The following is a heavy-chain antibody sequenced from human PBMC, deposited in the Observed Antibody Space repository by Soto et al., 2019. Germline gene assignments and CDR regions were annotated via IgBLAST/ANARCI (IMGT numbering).Heavy chain of an antibody. Sequence: ASVKVSCKASGYTFTNYGISWVRQAPGQGLEWMGWISGNNGNRNYAQKFQGRVTMTTDTSTSTAYIDLRSLRFDDTAFYYCARDAGYSYGYDYWGQGTLVTVSS. CDR1: GYTFTNYG. D-gene: IGHD5-18*01. V-gene: IGHV1-18*01. CDR2: ISGNNGNR. CDR3: ARDAGYSYGYDY. J-gene: IGHJ4*02.